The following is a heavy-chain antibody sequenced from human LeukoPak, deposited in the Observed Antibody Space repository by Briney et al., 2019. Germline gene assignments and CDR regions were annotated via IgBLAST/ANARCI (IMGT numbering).Heavy chain of an antibody. J-gene: IGHJ4*02. CDR2: IYYSGST. CDR1: GGSISSYY. Sequence: SETLSLTCTVSGGSISSYYWSWIRQPPGKGLEWIGYIYYSGSTNYNPSLKSRVTISVDTSKNQFSLKLSSVTAADTAVYYCASYDFWSGYYTHWGQGTLVTVSS. D-gene: IGHD3-3*01. V-gene: IGHV4-59*01. CDR3: ASYDFWSGYYTH.